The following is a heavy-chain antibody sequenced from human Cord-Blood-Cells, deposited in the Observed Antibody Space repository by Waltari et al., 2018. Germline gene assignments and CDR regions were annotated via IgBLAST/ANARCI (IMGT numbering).Heavy chain of an antibody. V-gene: IGHV3-53*02. CDR3: ARGGSYSSSWYGDY. Sequence: EVQLLETGGGLIRTGGSLSLSCAASGFTVRRHYMIWVVQAPGKGLEWVSVIYSGGSTYSAHSVKGRFTISRDNSKNTLYLQMNSLRAEDTAVYYCARGGSYSSSWYGDYWGQGTLVTVSS. CDR1: GFTVRRHY. J-gene: IGHJ4*02. CDR2: IYSGGST. D-gene: IGHD6-13*01.